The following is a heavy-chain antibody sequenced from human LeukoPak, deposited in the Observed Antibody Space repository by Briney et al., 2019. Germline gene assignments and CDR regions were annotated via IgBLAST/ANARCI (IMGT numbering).Heavy chain of an antibody. CDR3: ARDLAYSRLDY. CDR2: ISGSGAGT. V-gene: IGHV3-23*01. D-gene: IGHD5-18*01. J-gene: IGHJ4*02. Sequence: GGSLRLSCAVSGSTFSSYAMSWVRQAPGKGLEWVSAISGSGAGTYYADSMKGRFTISRDNSKNTLYLQMNSLRVEDTAFYYCARDLAYSRLDYWGQGMLVTVSS. CDR1: GSTFSSYA.